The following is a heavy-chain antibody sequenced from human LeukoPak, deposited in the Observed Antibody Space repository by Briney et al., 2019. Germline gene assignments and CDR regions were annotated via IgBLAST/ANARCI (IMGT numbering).Heavy chain of an antibody. J-gene: IGHJ4*02. Sequence: SQTLSLTCAISGDSVSSDSAAWNWIRRSPSRGLVWLGRTYYRSQWYYDYAVSVKSRITIDPDTSKNQFSLQLNSVTPEDAAVYYCAGGTGVFDYWGQGALVTVSS. CDR1: GDSVSSDSAA. D-gene: IGHD7-27*01. V-gene: IGHV6-1*01. CDR2: TYYRSQWYY. CDR3: AGGTGVFDY.